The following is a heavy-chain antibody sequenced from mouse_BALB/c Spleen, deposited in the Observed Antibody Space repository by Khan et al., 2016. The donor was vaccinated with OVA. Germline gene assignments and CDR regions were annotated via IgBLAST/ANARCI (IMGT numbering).Heavy chain of an antibody. Sequence: QVQLKQSGPGLVAPSQSLSITCTISGFSLTNYGVHWVRQPPGKGLEWLVVIWSDGSTTYNSALRSRLTISKDNSKSQVFLKMNSLQTDDNAVYFCARQPYYHYDIMDYWGQGTSVTVSS. CDR3: ARQPYYHYDIMDY. V-gene: IGHV2-6-1*01. CDR1: GFSLTNYG. CDR2: IWSDGST. J-gene: IGHJ4*01. D-gene: IGHD2-10*01.